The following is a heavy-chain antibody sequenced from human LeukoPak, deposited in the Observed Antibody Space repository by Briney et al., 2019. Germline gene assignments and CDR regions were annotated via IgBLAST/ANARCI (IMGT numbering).Heavy chain of an antibody. Sequence: ASVKVSCTASGYTFTIYGISWVRQAPGHGLEWMGWISAYNGNTNYAQKLQGRVTMTTDTSTSTAYMELRSLRSDDTAVYYCARVNGCSGGSCGWFDHWGQGTLVTVSS. CDR1: GYTFTIYG. J-gene: IGHJ5*02. V-gene: IGHV1-18*01. D-gene: IGHD2-15*01. CDR3: ARVNGCSGGSCGWFDH. CDR2: ISAYNGNT.